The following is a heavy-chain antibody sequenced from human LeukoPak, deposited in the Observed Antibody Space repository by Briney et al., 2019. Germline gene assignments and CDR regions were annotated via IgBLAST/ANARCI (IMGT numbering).Heavy chain of an antibody. D-gene: IGHD2-8*01. J-gene: IGHJ6*02. V-gene: IGHV3-30-3*01. CDR3: ARGPERTGVGTRYYYDMDV. Sequence: PGRSLRLSCAAYGFTFSSYAMHWVRQAPGKGLEWVAVISYDGSNKYYADSVKGRFTISRDNSKNTLYLQMNSLRAEDTAVYYCARGPERTGVGTRYYYDMDVWGQGTTVTVSS. CDR2: ISYDGSNK. CDR1: GFTFSSYA.